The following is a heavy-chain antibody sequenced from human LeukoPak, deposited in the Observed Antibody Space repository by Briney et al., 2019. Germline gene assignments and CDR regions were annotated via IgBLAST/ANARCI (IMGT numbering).Heavy chain of an antibody. V-gene: IGHV3-23*01. D-gene: IGHD3-22*01. CDR2: ISGSGGNA. CDR3: ARGMSATSGYLELEY. CDR1: GFTFSSYA. J-gene: IGHJ4*02. Sequence: GGSLRLSCAASGFTFSSYAMSWVRQSPGKGLEWVSAISGSGGNAYSADSVKGRCTISRDNSLQTLFLHMNSLRAEDTAVYYCARGMSATSGYLELEYWGQGALVTVST.